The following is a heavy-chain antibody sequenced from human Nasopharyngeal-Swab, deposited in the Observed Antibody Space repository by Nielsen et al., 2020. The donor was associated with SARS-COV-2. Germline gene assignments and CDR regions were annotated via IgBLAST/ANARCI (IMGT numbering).Heavy chain of an antibody. J-gene: IGHJ3*02. Sequence: SLKISCAASGFTFDDYAMHWVRQAPGKGLEWVSGISWNSGSIGYADSVKGRFTISRDNDKNSLYLLMNSVRAEETDLYYCAKTGKWAFDIWGQGTMVTVSS. D-gene: IGHD1-26*01. CDR2: ISWNSGSI. CDR1: GFTFDDYA. CDR3: AKTGKWAFDI. V-gene: IGHV3-9*01.